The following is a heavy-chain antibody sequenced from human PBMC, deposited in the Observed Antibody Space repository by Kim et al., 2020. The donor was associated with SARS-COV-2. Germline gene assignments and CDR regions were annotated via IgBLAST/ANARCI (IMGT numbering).Heavy chain of an antibody. CDR3: AKDSVVRGVKEFDY. Sequence: GGSLRLSCAASGFTFSSNGMHWVRQAPGKGQEWVAIISYDGSNNYYADSVKGRFTISRDNSKNTLYMQMNSLRAEDTAVYYCAKDSVVRGVKEFDYWGQGSLVTFSS. CDR1: GFTFSSNG. J-gene: IGHJ4*02. CDR2: ISYDGSNN. D-gene: IGHD3-10*01. V-gene: IGHV3-30*18.